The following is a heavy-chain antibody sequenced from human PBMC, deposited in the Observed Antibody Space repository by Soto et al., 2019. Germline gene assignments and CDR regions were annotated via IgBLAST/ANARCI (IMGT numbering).Heavy chain of an antibody. V-gene: IGHV3-23*01. CDR1: GFTFSSYA. CDR2: ISGSGGNT. J-gene: IGHJ3*02. Sequence: GGSLRLSCAASGFTFSSYAMSWVRQAPGKGLEWVSAISGSGGNTYYADSVKGRFTISRDNSKNTLYLQMNSLRAEDTAVYYCAKPPLASGSYYGEDAFDIWGQGTMVTVSS. CDR3: AKPPLASGSYYGEDAFDI. D-gene: IGHD1-26*01.